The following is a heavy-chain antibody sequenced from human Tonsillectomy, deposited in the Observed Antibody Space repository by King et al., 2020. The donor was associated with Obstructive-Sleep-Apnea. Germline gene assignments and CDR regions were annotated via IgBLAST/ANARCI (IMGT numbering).Heavy chain of an antibody. Sequence: VQLQESGPGLVKPSQTLSLTCTVSGGSISSGDYYWSWIRQPPGKGLGWIGYIYYSGSTYSNPSLKSRVTISVETSKNQFSLKLSSVTAADTAVYYCARAAYYYVSTIDYWGQGTLVTVSS. CDR3: ARAAYYYVSTIDY. V-gene: IGHV4-30-4*01. J-gene: IGHJ4*02. D-gene: IGHD3-10*02. CDR2: IYYSGST. CDR1: GGSISSGDYY.